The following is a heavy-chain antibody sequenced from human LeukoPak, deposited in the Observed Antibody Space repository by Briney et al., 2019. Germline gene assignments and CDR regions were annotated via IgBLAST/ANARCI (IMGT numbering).Heavy chain of an antibody. Sequence: GGSLRLSCAASGFTVSSKYMSCVRQAPGKGLEWVSVIYSGGSTYYADSVKGRFTISRDNSKNTLYLQMNSLRAEDTAVYYCARGHIVVGNWFDPWGQGTLVTVSS. J-gene: IGHJ5*02. CDR3: ARGHIVVGNWFDP. CDR2: IYSGGST. V-gene: IGHV3-53*01. CDR1: GFTVSSKY. D-gene: IGHD2-21*01.